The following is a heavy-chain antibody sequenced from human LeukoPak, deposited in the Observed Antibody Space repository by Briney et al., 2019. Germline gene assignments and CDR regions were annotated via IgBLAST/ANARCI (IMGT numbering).Heavy chain of an antibody. CDR3: ARGPSGTRYFDL. CDR1: GFTHSSYE. CDR2: ISRIGNYT. D-gene: IGHD3-10*01. Sequence: GGSLRLSCAASGFTHSSYEMKWVRQAPAKGREWVSYISRIGNYTNYADSVKGRFTISRDNAKNSLYLQLNSLRADDTAVYYCARGPSGTRYFDLWGRGTLVTVSS. J-gene: IGHJ2*01. V-gene: IGHV3-48*03.